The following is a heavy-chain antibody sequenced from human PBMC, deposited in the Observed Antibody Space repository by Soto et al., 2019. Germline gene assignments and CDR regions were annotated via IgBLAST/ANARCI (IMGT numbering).Heavy chain of an antibody. Sequence: QVQLVQSGAEVKKPGSSVKVSCKASGGTFSSYTISWVRQAPGQGLEWMGRIITILGIANDAQKFQGRVTITADKSTSTAYMELSSLRSEDTAVYYCASMGHLCYGPFDYWGQGPRVTVSS. CDR1: GGTFSSYT. J-gene: IGHJ4*02. D-gene: IGHD2-15*01. CDR3: ASMGHLCYGPFDY. V-gene: IGHV1-69*02. CDR2: IITILGIA.